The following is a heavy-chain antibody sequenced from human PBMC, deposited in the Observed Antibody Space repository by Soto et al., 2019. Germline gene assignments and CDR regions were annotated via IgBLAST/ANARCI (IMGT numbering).Heavy chain of an antibody. Sequence: PAETLSLTCSVSGGAIVVYYWSWIRQPPGKGLEWIGHIHYTGSTNYNPSLKSRVTISVDSSNNQFSLNPSSVTAADTAVYYCARDAYINGWEGFDYWGQGTLVTVSS. CDR3: ARDAYINGWEGFDY. CDR1: GGAIVVYY. D-gene: IGHD6-19*01. J-gene: IGHJ4*02. V-gene: IGHV4-59*01. CDR2: IHYTGST.